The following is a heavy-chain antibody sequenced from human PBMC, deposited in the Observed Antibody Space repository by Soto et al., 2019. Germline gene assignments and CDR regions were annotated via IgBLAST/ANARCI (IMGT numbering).Heavy chain of an antibody. V-gene: IGHV1-69*13. D-gene: IGHD6-13*01. CDR2: IIPIFGTA. Sequence: SSVQVSCKASGGTFSSYAISWVRQAPGQGLEWMGGIIPIFGTANYAQKFQGRVTITADESTSTAYMELSSLRSEDTAVYYCARGPLGELQLVQYSHYGMAFRSEGTKVTVPS. J-gene: IGHJ6*04. CDR3: ARGPLGELQLVQYSHYGMAF. CDR1: GGTFSSYA.